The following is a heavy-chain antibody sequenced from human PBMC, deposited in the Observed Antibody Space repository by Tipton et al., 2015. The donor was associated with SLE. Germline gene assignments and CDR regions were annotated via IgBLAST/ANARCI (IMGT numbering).Heavy chain of an antibody. V-gene: IGHV4-59*01. CDR1: GGSISSYY. D-gene: IGHD6-6*01. Sequence: TLSLTCTVSGGSISSYYWSWIRQPPGKGLELIGYIYYSGSTNYNPSLKSRVTIAVDTSKNQFSLKLSSVTAADTAVYYCARGRGSSSSPDYWGQGTLVTVSS. J-gene: IGHJ4*02. CDR3: ARGRGSSSSPDY. CDR2: IYYSGST.